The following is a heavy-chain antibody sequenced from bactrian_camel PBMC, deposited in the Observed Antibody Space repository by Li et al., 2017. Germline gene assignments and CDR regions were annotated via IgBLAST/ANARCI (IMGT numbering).Heavy chain of an antibody. CDR3: AAASTPLAEYNY. Sequence: HVQLVESGGGLVQPGGSLKLSCATSGFTFSSHYMGWVRQAPGKEREGVARIYTGAGRVFYADSAKGRFTISRDNTKNMLYLQMNSLKSEDTAVYYCAAASTPLAEYNYWGQGTQVTVS. D-gene: IGHD1*01. V-gene: IGHV3S1*01. CDR2: IYTGAGRV. CDR1: GFTFSSHY. J-gene: IGHJ4*01.